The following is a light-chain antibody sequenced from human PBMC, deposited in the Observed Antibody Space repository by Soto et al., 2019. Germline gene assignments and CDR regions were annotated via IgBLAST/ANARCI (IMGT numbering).Light chain of an antibody. CDR3: QQYDSFSLI. J-gene: IGKJ4*01. V-gene: IGKV1-5*03. CDR1: QSISSW. CDR2: KAS. Sequence: DIHMTQSPSTLSAPVGDRVTITCRARQSISSWLAWYQQKPGKAPKLLIYKASSLESGVPSRISGSGSGTEFTLTISSLQPDDFATYYCQQYDSFSLIFVGGKKVEIK.